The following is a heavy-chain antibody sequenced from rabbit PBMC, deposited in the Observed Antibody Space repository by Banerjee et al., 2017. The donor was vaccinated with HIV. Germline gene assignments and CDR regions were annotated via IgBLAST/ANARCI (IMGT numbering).Heavy chain of an antibody. J-gene: IGHJ4*01. CDR3: ARVRFDDYDGYYFNL. Sequence: QEQLVESGGGLVQPEGSLTLTCKASGFDFSSNAMCWVRQAPGKGLELIACIYDDSSGSTYYASWVNGRFTISLDNAQNTVFLQMTSLTAADTATYFCARVRFDDYDGYYFNLWGQGTLVTVS. V-gene: IGHV1S47*01. CDR1: GFDFSSNA. CDR2: IYDDSSGST. D-gene: IGHD2-1*01.